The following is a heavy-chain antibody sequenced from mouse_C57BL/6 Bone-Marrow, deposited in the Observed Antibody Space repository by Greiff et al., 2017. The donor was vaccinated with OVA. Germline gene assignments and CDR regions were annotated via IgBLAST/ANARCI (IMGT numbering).Heavy chain of an antibody. CDR2: IWRGGGT. CDR3: ARVYEDYYAMDY. D-gene: IGHD1-1*01. Sequence: VQRVESGPGLVQPSPSLSITCTVSGFSLTSYGVHWVRQSPGQGLEWLGVIWRGGGTAYNAAFISRLSISKDNSKSQVFFKMNSLQADDTAIYDCARVYEDYYAMDYWGQGTSVTVSS. J-gene: IGHJ4*01. V-gene: IGHV2-2*01. CDR1: GFSLTSYG.